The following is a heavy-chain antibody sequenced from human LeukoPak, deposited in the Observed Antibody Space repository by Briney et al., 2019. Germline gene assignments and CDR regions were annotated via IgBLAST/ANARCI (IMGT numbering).Heavy chain of an antibody. CDR2: IYYTGSI. D-gene: IGHD6-19*01. CDR3: ARGAGPFDY. J-gene: IGHJ4*02. Sequence: PSETLSLTCIVSGDSINSYYWNWIRQPPGKGLEWIGSIYYTGSINYNPSLRSRVAMSVDTSKNQLSLRLSSVTAADTAVYYCARGAGPFDYWGQGTLVTVSS. V-gene: IGHV4-59*12. CDR1: GDSINSYY.